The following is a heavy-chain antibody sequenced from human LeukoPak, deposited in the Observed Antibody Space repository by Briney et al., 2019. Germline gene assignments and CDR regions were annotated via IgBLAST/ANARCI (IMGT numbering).Heavy chain of an antibody. CDR3: AKAYSSSWYESLDY. Sequence: GGSLRLSCAASGFTFSSYAMSWVRQAPGKGLEWVSAISGSGGSTYYADSVKGRFTISRDNSKNTLYLQMNSLRAEDTAVYYCAKAYSSSWYESLDYWGQGTLVTVSS. CDR1: GFTFSSYA. J-gene: IGHJ4*02. D-gene: IGHD6-13*01. V-gene: IGHV3-23*01. CDR2: ISGSGGST.